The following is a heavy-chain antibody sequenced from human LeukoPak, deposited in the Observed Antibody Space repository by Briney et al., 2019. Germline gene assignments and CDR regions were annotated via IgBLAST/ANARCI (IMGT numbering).Heavy chain of an antibody. CDR1: GYSFTSYW. D-gene: IGHD5-18*01. Sequence: GESLKISCKGSGYSFTSYWIGWVRQMPGKGLEWMGIIYPGDSDTRYSPSFQGQVPISADKSISTAYLQWSSLKASDTAMYYCARGDGYSYGRIIYAFDIWGQGTMVTVSS. CDR2: IYPGDSDT. J-gene: IGHJ3*02. V-gene: IGHV5-51*01. CDR3: ARGDGYSYGRIIYAFDI.